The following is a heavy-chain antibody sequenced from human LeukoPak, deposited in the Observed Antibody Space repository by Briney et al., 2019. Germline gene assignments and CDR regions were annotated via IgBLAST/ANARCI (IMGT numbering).Heavy chain of an antibody. CDR3: ASSFGGFTFDY. V-gene: IGHV1-18*01. Sequence: ASVKVSCKASGYTFTSYGISWVRHASGQGLEWMGWISAYNGNANYAQKLQGRVTMTTDTSTSTAYMELRSLRSDDTAVYYCASSFGGFTFDYWGQGTLVTVSS. CDR1: GYTFTSYG. D-gene: IGHD2-15*01. CDR2: ISAYNGNA. J-gene: IGHJ4*02.